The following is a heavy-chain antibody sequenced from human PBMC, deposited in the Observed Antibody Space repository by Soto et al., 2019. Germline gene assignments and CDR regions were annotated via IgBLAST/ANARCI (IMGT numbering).Heavy chain of an antibody. D-gene: IGHD3-16*01. V-gene: IGHV3-30-3*01. CDR3: VRCWGTGDGSDLGYKWCNP. J-gene: IGHJ5*02. CDR1: GFPVSTYS. CDR2: ISYDGTKK. Sequence: QVQVVESGGGVVQPGRSLRLSCAASGFPVSTYSMYWIRQAPGKGLEWVALISYDGTKKDYADSVKGRFTISRDNSKTKLYLQMNSLRTDETAVYYCVRCWGTGDGSDLGYKWCNPWGQGTLVTVSS.